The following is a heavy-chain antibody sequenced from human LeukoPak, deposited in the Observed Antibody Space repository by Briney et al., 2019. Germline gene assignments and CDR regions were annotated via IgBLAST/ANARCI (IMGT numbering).Heavy chain of an antibody. V-gene: IGHV3-49*04. D-gene: IGHD3-22*01. CDR1: GFTFGDYG. CDR2: IRSKPYGGTT. J-gene: IGHJ4*02. Sequence: PGRSLRLSCTASGFTFGDYGMSWVRQAPGKGLEWVGFIRSKPYGGTTEYAASVKGRFTISRDDSESIAYLQMNSLETEDTAVYYCTRGDYYDSSGYYFLFDYWGQGTLVTVSS. CDR3: TRGDYYDSSGYYFLFDY.